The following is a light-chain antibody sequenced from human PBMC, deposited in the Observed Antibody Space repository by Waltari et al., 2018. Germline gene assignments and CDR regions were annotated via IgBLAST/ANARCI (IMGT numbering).Light chain of an antibody. CDR3: QQYNNWPRGT. CDR1: QSVSSN. J-gene: IGKJ1*01. V-gene: IGKV3-15*01. Sequence: EIVMTQSPATLSVSPGERATLSCRASQSVSSNLAWYQQKPGQAPRPLIYGASTRATGIPARFSGSGSGTEFTLTISSLQSEEFAVYYCQQYNNWPRGTFGQGTKVEIK. CDR2: GAS.